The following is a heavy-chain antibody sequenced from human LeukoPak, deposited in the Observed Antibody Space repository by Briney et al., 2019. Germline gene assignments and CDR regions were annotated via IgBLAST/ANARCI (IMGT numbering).Heavy chain of an antibody. Sequence: GRSLRLSCEASGFRFSGYGMHWVRQAPGKGLEWVAVISYDGSFKDYGDSVKGRFTISRDNAKNTLYLQTNSLRVEDTAVYFCARELGYGSGSFYPYDSWGQGTLVTVSS. CDR1: GFRFSGYG. D-gene: IGHD3-10*01. J-gene: IGHJ4*02. V-gene: IGHV3-30*03. CDR2: ISYDGSFK. CDR3: ARELGYGSGSFYPYDS.